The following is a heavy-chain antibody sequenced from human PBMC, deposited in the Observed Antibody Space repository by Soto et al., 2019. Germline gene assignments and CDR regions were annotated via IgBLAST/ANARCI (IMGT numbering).Heavy chain of an antibody. CDR3: ARMDLDAFDI. CDR2: IYYSGNT. CDR1: GGSISSGDYY. J-gene: IGHJ3*02. V-gene: IGHV4-30-2*03. Sequence: PSETLSLTCAVSGGSISSGDYYWNWIRQPPGKGLEWIGSIYYSGNTYYNPSLKTRVTISEDTAKNQFSLQLTSVTAADTAVYYCARMDLDAFDIWGQGTMVTVSS. D-gene: IGHD2-2*03.